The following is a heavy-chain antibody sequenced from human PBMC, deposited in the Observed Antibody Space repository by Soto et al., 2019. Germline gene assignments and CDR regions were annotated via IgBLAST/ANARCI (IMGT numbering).Heavy chain of an antibody. D-gene: IGHD6-25*01. J-gene: IGHJ3*02. CDR1: GFTFSSYA. CDR3: AKDISGPGYRRLNAFDI. CDR2: ISGSGGST. Sequence: HPGGSLRLSCAASGFTFSSYAMSWVRQAPGKGLEWVSAISGSGGSTYYADSVKGRFTISRDNSKNTLYLQMNSLRAEDTAVYYCAKDISGPGYRRLNAFDIWGQGTMVTVSS. V-gene: IGHV3-23*01.